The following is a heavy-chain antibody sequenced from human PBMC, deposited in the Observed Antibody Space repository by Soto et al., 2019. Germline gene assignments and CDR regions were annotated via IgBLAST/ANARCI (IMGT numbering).Heavy chain of an antibody. CDR1: GFTFSSDG. Sequence: QVQLVESGGGVVQPGRSLRLSCAASGFTFSSDGMHWVRQAPGKGLEWVALVWYDGGNKYYADSVKGRFTISRDNSKNTLYLPMNSPRDEDTAVYYCVRAAGYSRNDYVYYSGMDVWGQGITVTVSS. CDR3: VRAAGYSRNDYVYYSGMDV. V-gene: IGHV3-33*01. J-gene: IGHJ6*02. CDR2: VWYDGGNK. D-gene: IGHD5-12*01.